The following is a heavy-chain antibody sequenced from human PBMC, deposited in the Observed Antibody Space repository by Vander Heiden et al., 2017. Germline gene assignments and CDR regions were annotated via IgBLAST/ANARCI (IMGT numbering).Heavy chain of an antibody. Sequence: EVQLLESGAGLVRPGQYLRLSCEASGFTFENHAIPWFRQVAGKGLEWVSGINWSGEFIGYAASVRGRLTMSRENAENVVYLQMTSLRPEDTAFYYCAKGYGDSYPHYFNDWGQGTLVTVS. CDR1: GFTFENHA. CDR2: INWSGEFI. V-gene: IGHV3-9*01. CDR3: AKGYGDSYPHYFND. D-gene: IGHD5-18*01. J-gene: IGHJ4*02.